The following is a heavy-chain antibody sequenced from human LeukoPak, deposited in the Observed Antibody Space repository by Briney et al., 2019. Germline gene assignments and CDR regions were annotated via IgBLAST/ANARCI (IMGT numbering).Heavy chain of an antibody. CDR1: GFTFNNYA. CDR3: ARMKAVAGMGIYLDY. D-gene: IGHD6-19*01. CDR2: MSYDGSNK. Sequence: GRSLRLSCAASGFTFNNYAMRWVRQAPGKGLEWVAGMSYDGSNKYYADSVKGRFTISRDNSKNTLYLQMNSLRAEDTAVYYCARMKAVAGMGIYLDYWGQGTLVTVSS. V-gene: IGHV3-30*04. J-gene: IGHJ4*02.